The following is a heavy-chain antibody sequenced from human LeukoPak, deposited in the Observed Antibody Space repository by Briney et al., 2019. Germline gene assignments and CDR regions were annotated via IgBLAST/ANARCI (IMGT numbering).Heavy chain of an antibody. Sequence: PSETLSLTCTVSGGSISSSSYYWGWIRQPPGKGLEWIGSIYYSGSTYYNPSLKSRVTMSVDTSKNQFSLKLSSVTAADTAVYYCARDLIRMESYFDYWGQGTLVTVSS. V-gene: IGHV4-39*07. CDR2: IYYSGST. CDR1: GGSISSSSYY. D-gene: IGHD1-1*01. CDR3: ARDLIRMESYFDY. J-gene: IGHJ4*02.